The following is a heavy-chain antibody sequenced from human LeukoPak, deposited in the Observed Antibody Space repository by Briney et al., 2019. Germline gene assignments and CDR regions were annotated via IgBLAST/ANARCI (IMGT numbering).Heavy chain of an antibody. J-gene: IGHJ3*02. CDR3: AKDGPAVAQRSAFDI. CDR1: GFTFSSYA. V-gene: IGHV3-30-3*01. Sequence: GGSLRLSCAASGFTFSSYAMHWVRQAPGKGLEWVAVISYDGSNKYYADSVKGRFTISRDNSKNTLYLQMNSLRAEDTAVYYCAKDGPAVAQRSAFDIWGQGTMVTVSS. CDR2: ISYDGSNK. D-gene: IGHD6-19*01.